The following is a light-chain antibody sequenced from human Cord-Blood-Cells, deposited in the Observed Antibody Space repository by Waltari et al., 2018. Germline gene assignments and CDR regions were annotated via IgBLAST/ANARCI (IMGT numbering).Light chain of an antibody. V-gene: IGKV3-20*01. CDR1: QSVSSSY. Sequence: EIVLTQSPGTLSLSPGERATLSCRASQSVSSSYLAWYQQKPGQAPRLLIYGASSRATGITDRFSGSGSGTDFTLTISRLEPEDFAVYYCQQYGGSPTFGQGTRLEIK. CDR2: GAS. CDR3: QQYGGSPT. J-gene: IGKJ5*01.